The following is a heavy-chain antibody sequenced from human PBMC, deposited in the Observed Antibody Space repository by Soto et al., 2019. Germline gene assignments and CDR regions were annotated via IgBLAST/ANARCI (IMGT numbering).Heavy chain of an antibody. D-gene: IGHD1-7*01. CDR3: ARSLPGTYGAFDL. J-gene: IGHJ3*01. V-gene: IGHV3-74*01. CDR1: AFTFRSYW. Sequence: LILSCAASAFTFRSYWIHWVRQSPGKGLVWVSRISGDGSSTTYADSVRGRFTISRDNAKNTVYLQMDSLRAEDTAVYYCARSLPGTYGAFDLWGQGTMVTV. CDR2: ISGDGSST.